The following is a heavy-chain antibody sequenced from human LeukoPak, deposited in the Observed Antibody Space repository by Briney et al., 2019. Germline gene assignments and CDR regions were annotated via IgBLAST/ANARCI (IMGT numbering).Heavy chain of an antibody. D-gene: IGHD1-26*01. CDR3: ARLFHPALSGNYPFDY. CDR2: IYYSGST. V-gene: IGHV4-59*01. J-gene: IGHJ4*02. CDR1: GGSIDSYY. Sequence: SETLSLTCTVSGGSIDSYYWSWIRQPPGKGLEWIAYIYYSGSTSYNPSLKSRVTISVDTSKNQFSLKLNSVTAADTAMYYCARLFHPALSGNYPFDYWGQGTLVTVSS.